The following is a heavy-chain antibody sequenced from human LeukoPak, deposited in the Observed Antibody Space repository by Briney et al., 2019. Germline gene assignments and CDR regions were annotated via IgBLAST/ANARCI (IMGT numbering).Heavy chain of an antibody. CDR1: GGSFSGYY. J-gene: IGHJ5*02. V-gene: IGHV4-34*01. CDR2: INHSGST. Sequence: SETLSLTCAVYGGSFSGYYWSWIRQPPEKGLEWIGEINHSGSTNYNPSLKSRVTISVDTSKNQFSLKLSSVTASDTAVYYCARELSGWFDPWGQGTLVTVSS. D-gene: IGHD3-16*02. CDR3: ARELSGWFDP.